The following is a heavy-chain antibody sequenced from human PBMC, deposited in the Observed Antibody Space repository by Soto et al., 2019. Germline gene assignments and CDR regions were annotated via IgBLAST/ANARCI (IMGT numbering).Heavy chain of an antibody. J-gene: IGHJ4*02. V-gene: IGHV3-48*01. CDR1: GFTFSSYS. CDR3: AREYCSGGSCYYPTFDY. D-gene: IGHD2-15*01. Sequence: GGSLRLSCAASGFTFSSYSMNWVRQAPGKGLEWVSYISSSSSTIYYADSVKGRFTISRDNAKNSLYLQMNSLRAEDTAVYYCAREYCSGGSCYYPTFDYWGQGTLVTVSS. CDR2: ISSSSSTI.